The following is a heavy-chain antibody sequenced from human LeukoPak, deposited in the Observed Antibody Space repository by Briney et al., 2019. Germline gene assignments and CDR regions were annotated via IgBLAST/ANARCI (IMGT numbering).Heavy chain of an antibody. CDR3: ARGPSGSYNRFDL. D-gene: IGHD1-26*01. CDR2: INHSGST. Sequence: PSETLSLTCAVYGGSFSGYYWSWIRQPPGKGLEWIGEINHSGSTNYNPSLKSRVTISVDTSKNQFSLKLSSVTAADTAVYYCARGPSGSYNRFDLWGQGTLVTVSS. CDR1: GGSFSGYY. V-gene: IGHV4-34*01. J-gene: IGHJ5*02.